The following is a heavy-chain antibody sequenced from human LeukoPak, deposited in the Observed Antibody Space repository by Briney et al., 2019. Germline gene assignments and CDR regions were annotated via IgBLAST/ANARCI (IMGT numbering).Heavy chain of an antibody. CDR1: GGSISSSSYY. CDR3: ARARYVNSFYAFDI. Sequence: SETLSLTCTVSGGSISSSSYYWGWIRQPPGKGLEWIGYLSKSGNTNYSPSLKSRVTIFGDTSKNQFFLKLSSVTAADTAMYYCARARYVNSFYAFDIWGQGTLVTVSS. D-gene: IGHD3-9*01. V-gene: IGHV4-61*05. J-gene: IGHJ3*02. CDR2: LSKSGNT.